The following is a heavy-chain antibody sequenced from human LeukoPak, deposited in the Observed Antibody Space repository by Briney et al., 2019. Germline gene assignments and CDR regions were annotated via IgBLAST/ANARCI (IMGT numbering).Heavy chain of an antibody. V-gene: IGHV4-4*07. Sequence: SETLSLTCTVSGGSISSYYWSWIRQPAGKGLEWIGRIYTSGSTNYNPSLKSRVTMSVDTSKNQFSLKLSPVTAADTAVYYCARDPHYYGSGYFDYWGQGTLVTVSS. J-gene: IGHJ4*02. D-gene: IGHD3-10*01. CDR2: IYTSGST. CDR1: GGSISSYY. CDR3: ARDPHYYGSGYFDY.